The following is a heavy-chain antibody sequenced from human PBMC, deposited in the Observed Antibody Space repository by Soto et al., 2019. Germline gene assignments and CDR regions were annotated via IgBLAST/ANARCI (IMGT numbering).Heavy chain of an antibody. V-gene: IGHV4-34*01. CDR3: ARVRDWFDP. J-gene: IGHJ5*02. D-gene: IGHD3-3*01. Sequence: SETLSLTCAVYGGSFSGYYWNWIRQPPGKGLEWIGEIDHSGYTNYNPSLKSRVTISVDTSKNQFSLRLTSVTAADTAVYYCARVRDWFDPWGQGTLVTSPQ. CDR1: GGSFSGYY. CDR2: IDHSGYT.